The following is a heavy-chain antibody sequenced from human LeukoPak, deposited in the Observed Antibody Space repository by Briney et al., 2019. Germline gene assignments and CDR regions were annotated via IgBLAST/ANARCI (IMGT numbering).Heavy chain of an antibody. D-gene: IGHD4-11*01. CDR2: IIYSGST. Sequence: SETLSLTCTVSGGSFNDDNWNWIRQSPGKGLEWIGQIIYSGSTKYNPSFQSRVTMSVDTSKNQFSLRLRSVTAADTAVYYCARRRSLAAYSAGSDNWLDSWGQGTLVTVSS. V-gene: IGHV4-59*08. CDR3: ARRRSLAAYSAGSDNWLDS. CDR1: GGSFNDDN. J-gene: IGHJ5*01.